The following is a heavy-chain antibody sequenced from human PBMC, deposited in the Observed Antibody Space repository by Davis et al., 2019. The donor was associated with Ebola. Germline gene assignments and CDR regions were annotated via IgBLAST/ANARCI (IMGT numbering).Heavy chain of an antibody. J-gene: IGHJ4*02. Sequence: ASVKVSCKASGYTFTGYYMHWVRQAPGQGLEWMGWINPNSGGTNYAQNFQGRVTMTRDTSISTAYMELSRLRSDDTAVYYCARGGDYFDTSGYYLQAFDSWGQGTLVTVSS. D-gene: IGHD3-22*01. CDR1: GYTFTGYY. CDR2: INPNSGGT. V-gene: IGHV1-2*02. CDR3: ARGGDYFDTSGYYLQAFDS.